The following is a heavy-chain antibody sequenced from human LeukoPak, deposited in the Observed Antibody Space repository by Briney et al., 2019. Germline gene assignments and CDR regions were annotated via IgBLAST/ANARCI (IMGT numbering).Heavy chain of an antibody. J-gene: IGHJ4*02. CDR2: IGSGGDA. CDR1: GFTFSSYA. CDR3: AKDRSRITMIVVRGFDY. V-gene: IGHV3-23*01. Sequence: GGSLRLSCAASGFTFSSYAMTWVRQPPGKGLEWVSAIGSGGDAKYADSVKGRFTISRDNSKNTLYLQMNSLRAEDTAVYYCAKDRSRITMIVVRGFDYWGQGTLVTVSS. D-gene: IGHD3-22*01.